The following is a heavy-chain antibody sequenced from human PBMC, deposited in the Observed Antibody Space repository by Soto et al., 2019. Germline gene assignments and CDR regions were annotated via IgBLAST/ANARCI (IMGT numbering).Heavy chain of an antibody. D-gene: IGHD3-3*01. CDR1: GYSFTSYW. CDR2: IYPGDSDT. Sequence: PGESLKISCKGSGYSFTSYWIGWVRQMPGKGLEWMGIIYPGDSDTRYSPSFQGQVTISADKSISTAYLQWSSLKASDTAMYYCARADGSYNFWSGFYYYGMDVWGQGTTVTVSS. J-gene: IGHJ6*02. CDR3: ARADGSYNFWSGFYYYGMDV. V-gene: IGHV5-51*01.